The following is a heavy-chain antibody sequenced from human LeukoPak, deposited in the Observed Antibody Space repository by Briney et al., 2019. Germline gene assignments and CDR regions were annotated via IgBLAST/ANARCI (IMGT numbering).Heavy chain of an antibody. V-gene: IGHV4-61*01. CDR1: GGSVSSGSYY. CDR2: IYYSGST. CDR3: ARADCSGGSCYDY. J-gene: IGHJ4*02. D-gene: IGHD2-15*01. Sequence: PSETLSLTCTVSGGSVSSGSYYWSWIRQPPGKGLEWIGYIYYSGSTNYNPSLKSRVTMSVDTSKNQFSLKLSSVTAADTAVYYCARADCSGGSCYDYWGQGTLVTVSS.